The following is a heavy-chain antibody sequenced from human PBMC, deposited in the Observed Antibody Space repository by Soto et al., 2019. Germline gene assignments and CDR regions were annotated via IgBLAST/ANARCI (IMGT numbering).Heavy chain of an antibody. Sequence: ELQLLESGGGLAQPGGSLRPSCAASGLPFASYALNWFRQAPGRGLGWVSALSGSGDTTYYADSVRGRFSISRDNSKNTLYLQMSSLRGEDTAVYYCAKGTQFFYYYAMDVWGQGTTVTVSS. CDR3: AKGTQFFYYYAMDV. J-gene: IGHJ6*02. CDR1: GLPFASYA. CDR2: LSGSGDTT. V-gene: IGHV3-23*01.